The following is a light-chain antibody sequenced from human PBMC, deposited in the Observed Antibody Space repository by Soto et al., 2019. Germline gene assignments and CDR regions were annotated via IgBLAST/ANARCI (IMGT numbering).Light chain of an antibody. V-gene: IGKV3-20*01. CDR2: GAS. CDR3: QQYGSSGT. Sequence: EIVMTQSPATLSVSPGERATLSCRASRSVRSNLAWYQQKPGQAPRLLIYGASNRATGIPDRFSGSGSGTDFTLTISRLEPEDFAVYYCQQYGSSGTFGQGTKVDI. J-gene: IGKJ1*01. CDR1: RSVRSN.